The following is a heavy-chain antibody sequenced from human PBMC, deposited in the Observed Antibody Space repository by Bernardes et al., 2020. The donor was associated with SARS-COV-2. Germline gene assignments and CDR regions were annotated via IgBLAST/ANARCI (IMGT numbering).Heavy chain of an antibody. Sequence: GGSLRLSCTASGFSFSSYCMNWVRQAPGKGLEWVANINQDGSMRRYVDSVKGRFTISRDNAKGSLYLQMDSLRVEDTALYYCVRVDDYWGQGTLVTVSS. J-gene: IGHJ4*02. CDR1: GFSFSSYC. CDR3: VRVDDY. CDR2: INQDGSMR. V-gene: IGHV3-7*01.